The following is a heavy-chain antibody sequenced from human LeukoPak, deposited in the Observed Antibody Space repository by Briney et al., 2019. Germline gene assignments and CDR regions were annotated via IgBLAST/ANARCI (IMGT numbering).Heavy chain of an antibody. Sequence: GESLRLSCAASGLTFSSYAMSWVRQAPGKGLEWVSAISKSGGSTYYADSVKGRFTISRDNSKNTLYLQMNSLGVEDTAVYYCAIWGYCSVGSCYVSAYYYGMDVWGQGTTVTVSS. V-gene: IGHV3-23*01. D-gene: IGHD2-15*01. CDR1: GLTFSSYA. CDR3: AIWGYCSVGSCYVSAYYYGMDV. J-gene: IGHJ6*02. CDR2: ISKSGGST.